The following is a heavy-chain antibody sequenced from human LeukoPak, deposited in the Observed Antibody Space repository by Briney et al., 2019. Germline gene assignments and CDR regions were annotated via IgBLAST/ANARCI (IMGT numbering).Heavy chain of an antibody. D-gene: IGHD2-15*01. CDR2: ISWNSGSI. CDR3: AIAGHYCSGGSCYSTPLNWFDP. Sequence: GGSLRLSCAASGFTFDDYAMHWVRQAPGKGLEWVSGISWNSGSIGYADSVKGRFTISRDNAKNSLYLQMNSLRAEDTALYYCAIAGHYCSGGSCYSTPLNWFDPWGQGTLVTVSS. CDR1: GFTFDDYA. V-gene: IGHV3-9*01. J-gene: IGHJ5*02.